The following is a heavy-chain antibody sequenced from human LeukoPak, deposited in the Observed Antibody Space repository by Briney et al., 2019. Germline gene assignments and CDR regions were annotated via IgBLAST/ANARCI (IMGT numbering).Heavy chain of an antibody. CDR2: ISGSSTTL. CDR1: GFSFSSYW. Sequence: PGGSLRLSCAASGFSFSSYWMNWVRQAPEKGLEWVSYISGSSTTLYYADSVKGRFTISRDNAKNSLYLQIISLREEDTAVYYCARDKDALGALGYWGQGTLVTVSS. D-gene: IGHD3-16*01. V-gene: IGHV3-48*02. J-gene: IGHJ4*02. CDR3: ARDKDALGALGY.